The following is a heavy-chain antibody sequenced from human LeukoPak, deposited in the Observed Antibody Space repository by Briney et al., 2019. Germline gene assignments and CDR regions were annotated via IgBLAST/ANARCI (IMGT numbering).Heavy chain of an antibody. Sequence: SETLSLTCAVYGGSFSGYYWSWIRQPPGKGLEWIGEINHSGSTNYNPSLKSRVTISVDTSKNQFPLKLSSVTAADTAVYYCAQGGYCSGGSCYYFDYWGQGTLVTVSS. CDR3: AQGGYCSGGSCYYFDY. CDR1: GGSFSGYY. J-gene: IGHJ4*02. CDR2: INHSGST. V-gene: IGHV4-34*01. D-gene: IGHD2-15*01.